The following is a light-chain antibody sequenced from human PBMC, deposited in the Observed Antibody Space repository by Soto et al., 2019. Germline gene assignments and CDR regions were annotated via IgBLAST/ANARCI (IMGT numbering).Light chain of an antibody. CDR3: QSYHSSLRGLYV. CDR2: NNN. CDR1: SSKIGAGYD. J-gene: IGLJ1*01. V-gene: IGLV1-40*01. Sequence: QSALTPPPPVSWAPGQRVTISFTRSSSKIGAGYDVHWYQQLAGTAPKLLIYNNNNRPSGVPDRFSGSKSGTSASLAITGLQAEDEADYYCQSYHSSLRGLYVFGTGTKVTVL.